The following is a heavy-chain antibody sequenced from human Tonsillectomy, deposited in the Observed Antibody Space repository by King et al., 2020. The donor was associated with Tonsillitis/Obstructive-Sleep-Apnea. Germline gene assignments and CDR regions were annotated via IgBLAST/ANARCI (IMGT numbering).Heavy chain of an antibody. V-gene: IGHV4-59*01. J-gene: IGHJ4*02. D-gene: IGHD2-2*02. Sequence: QLQESGPGLVKPSETLSLTCTVSGGSISSYYWSWIRQPPGKGLEWIGYIYYSGSTNYNPSLKSRVTISVDTSKNQFSLKLSPVTAADTAVYYCARGGYCSSTSCYTGYFDYWGQGTLVTVSS. CDR1: GGSISSYY. CDR2: IYYSGST. CDR3: ARGGYCSSTSCYTGYFDY.